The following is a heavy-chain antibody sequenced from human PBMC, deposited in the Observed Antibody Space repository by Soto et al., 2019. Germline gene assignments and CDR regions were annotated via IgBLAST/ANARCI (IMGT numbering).Heavy chain of an antibody. CDR1: GFTFSSYA. Sequence: PGWSLRLSCAASGFTFSSYAMSLVRQAPGKGLEWVSAIRSSGGGTYYADSVKGRFTISRGNSKNTLYLQMNSLRAEDTAVYYCAKDGRVVTIFGEAGHWGEGTLVTVSS. J-gene: IGHJ4*02. CDR2: IRSSGGGT. D-gene: IGHD3-3*01. V-gene: IGHV3-23*01. CDR3: AKDGRVVTIFGEAGH.